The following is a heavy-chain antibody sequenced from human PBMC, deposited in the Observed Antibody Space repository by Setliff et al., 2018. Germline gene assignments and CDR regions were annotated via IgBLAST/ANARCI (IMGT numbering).Heavy chain of an antibody. Sequence: PSETLSLTCTVSGGSISSHYWSWIRQPPGKGLEWIGQIYTSWSTNYNPSLKSRVTISLDTSKNQFSLSLTSVTAEDTAVYYCARMSGFQYIDVWDKGTTVTVSS. J-gene: IGHJ6*03. D-gene: IGHD3-3*01. CDR3: ARMSGFQYIDV. V-gene: IGHV4-4*09. CDR1: GGSISSHY. CDR2: IYTSWST.